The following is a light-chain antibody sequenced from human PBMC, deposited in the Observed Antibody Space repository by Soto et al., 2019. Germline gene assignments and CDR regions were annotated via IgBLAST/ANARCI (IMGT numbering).Light chain of an antibody. CDR2: QAS. Sequence: DIQMTQSPSTLSASVGDRVTITCRASQSISMYLAWFQQKPGKAPKFLIYQASTLERGVPSRFSASGSGTEFTLTISSLQTDDFSAYYCQQYNNYPWTFGQGTTVEI. J-gene: IGKJ1*01. CDR1: QSISMY. V-gene: IGKV1-5*03. CDR3: QQYNNYPWT.